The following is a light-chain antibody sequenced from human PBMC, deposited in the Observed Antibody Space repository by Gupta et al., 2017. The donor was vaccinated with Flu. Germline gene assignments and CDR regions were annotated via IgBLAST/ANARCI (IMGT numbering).Light chain of an antibody. CDR3: QQANSWPIT. V-gene: IGKV1-12*01. CDR1: QGVDKY. Sequence: DIQMTQSPSSVFASVGDRVTITCRASQGVDKYLAWYQQKPGEAPNLLIYTTSTLQTGVPSRFSGSASGPDFTLTITSLQPEDSATYYCQQANSWPITFGQGTRLEIK. CDR2: TTS. J-gene: IGKJ5*01.